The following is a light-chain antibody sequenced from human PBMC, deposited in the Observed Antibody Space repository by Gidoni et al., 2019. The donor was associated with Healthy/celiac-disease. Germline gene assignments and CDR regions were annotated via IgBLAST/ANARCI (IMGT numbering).Light chain of an antibody. J-gene: IGLJ3*02. V-gene: IGLV1-40*01. CDR1: SSNIGAGYD. CDR3: QSYDSSLSGVPV. CDR2: GNS. Sequence: QSVLTQPPSVSGAPGQRVTISCTGSSSNIGAGYDVHWYQQLPGTAPNLLIYGNSNRPSGVPDRFSGSKSGTSASLAITGLQAEDEADYYCQSYDSSLSGVPVFGGGTKLTVL.